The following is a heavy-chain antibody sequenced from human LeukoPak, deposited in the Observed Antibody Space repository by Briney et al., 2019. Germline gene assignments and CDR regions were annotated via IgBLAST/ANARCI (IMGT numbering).Heavy chain of an antibody. CDR1: GGTFSSYA. J-gene: IGHJ4*02. CDR3: ARSSAEIDIVVVPAAMDY. D-gene: IGHD2-2*01. CDR2: INPNSGGT. Sequence: ASVKVSCKASGGTFSSYAISWVRQAPGQGLEWMGWINPNSGGTNYAQKFQGRVTMTRDTSISTAYMELSRLRSDDTAVYYCARSSAEIDIVVVPAAMDYWGQGTLVTVSS. V-gene: IGHV1-2*02.